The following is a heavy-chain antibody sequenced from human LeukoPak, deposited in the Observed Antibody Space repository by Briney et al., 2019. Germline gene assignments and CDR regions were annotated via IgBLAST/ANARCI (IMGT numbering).Heavy chain of an antibody. CDR3: ARNLITVAALSPFDY. Sequence: GESLKISCKGSGHAFTNNWIAWVRQMPGKGLEWMGSIYPGDSNIRYNLAFQGQVTISADKSISTAYLQWSSLKASDTAMYYCARNLITVAALSPFDYWGQGSLVTVSS. CDR2: IYPGDSNI. J-gene: IGHJ4*02. V-gene: IGHV5-51*01. D-gene: IGHD6-19*01. CDR1: GHAFTNNW.